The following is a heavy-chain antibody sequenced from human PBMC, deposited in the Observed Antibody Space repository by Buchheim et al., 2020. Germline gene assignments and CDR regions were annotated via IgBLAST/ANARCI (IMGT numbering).Heavy chain of an antibody. D-gene: IGHD6-13*01. Sequence: QVQLVESGGGVVQPGRSLRLSCAASGFSFGSNPMHWVRQAPGKGLEWVAVISHDGSNKQYAGSVKGRFTISRDNSKNTLYLQKNSLSAEDTAVYYCARDPGPRRVGAALWDYYFGLDVWGQGTT. J-gene: IGHJ6*02. CDR3: ARDPGPRRVGAALWDYYFGLDV. V-gene: IGHV3-30-3*01. CDR2: ISHDGSNK. CDR1: GFSFGSNP.